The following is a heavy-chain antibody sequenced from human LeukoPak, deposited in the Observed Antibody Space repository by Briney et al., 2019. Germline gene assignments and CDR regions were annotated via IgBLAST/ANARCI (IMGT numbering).Heavy chain of an antibody. CDR1: GFIFSNYA. CDR3: ARVRVSSYDY. CDR2: IKQDGSEK. J-gene: IGHJ4*02. D-gene: IGHD3-22*01. V-gene: IGHV3-7*01. Sequence: PGGSLRLSCAASGFIFSNYAMSWVRQAPGKGLEWVANIKQDGSEKYYVDSVKGRFTISRDNAKNSLYLQMNSLRAEDTAVYYCARVRVSSYDYWGQGTLVTVSS.